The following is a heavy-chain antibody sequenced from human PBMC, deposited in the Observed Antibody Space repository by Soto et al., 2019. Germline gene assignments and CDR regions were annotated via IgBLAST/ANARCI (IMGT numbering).Heavy chain of an antibody. V-gene: IGHV4-30-2*01. CDR1: GGSISSGGYS. CDR3: ARVRKIFGVAPPARGWFDP. CDR2: IYHSGST. J-gene: IGHJ5*02. Sequence: QLQLQESGSGLVKPSQTLSLTCAVSGGSISSGGYSWSWIRQPPGKGLEWIGYIYHSGSTYYNPSLKSRVTISVDRYKNQFSLKLSSVTAADTAVYYCARVRKIFGVAPPARGWFDPWGQGTLVTVSS. D-gene: IGHD3-3*01.